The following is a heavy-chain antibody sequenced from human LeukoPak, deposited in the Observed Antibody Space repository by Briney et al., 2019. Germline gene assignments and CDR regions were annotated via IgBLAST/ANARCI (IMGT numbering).Heavy chain of an antibody. CDR3: ARDFAGGDDY. J-gene: IGHJ4*02. V-gene: IGHV3-74*01. CDR2: IEPDGSRI. D-gene: IGHD3-16*01. Sequence: GGSLRLSCAASGVTLSRYWMRWVRQVPGKGLVWVSRIEPDGSRITYADSLKGRFTMSRDNAKNTLYLQMNSLRAEDTAVYYCARDFAGGDDYWGQGTLVTVSS. CDR1: GVTLSRYW.